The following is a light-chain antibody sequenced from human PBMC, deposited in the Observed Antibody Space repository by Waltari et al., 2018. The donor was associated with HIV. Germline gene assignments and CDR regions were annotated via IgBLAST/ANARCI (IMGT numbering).Light chain of an antibody. CDR2: EVN. CDR3: ISFTTTNSPHVL. J-gene: IGLJ2*01. V-gene: IGLV2-14*01. Sequence: QSALTQPASVSGSPGPSITLSCTGTSTHVGGSKYVSWSQQHPGKAPKLMIYEVNNRPSGISYRFSGSKSANTASLTISGLQADDEADYYCISFTTTNSPHVLFGGGTKLTV. CDR1: STHVGGSKY.